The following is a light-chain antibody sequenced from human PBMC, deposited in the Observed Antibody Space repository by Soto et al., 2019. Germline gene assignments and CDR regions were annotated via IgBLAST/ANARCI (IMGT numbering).Light chain of an antibody. CDR3: SSYAGSNYV. J-gene: IGLJ1*01. Sequence: QSALTQPPSASGSPGQSVTISCTGTSSDVGGYIYVSWYQQHSGKVPKLMIYEVNKRPSGVPDRFSGSRSGNTASLTVSGLQTEDEADYYCSSYAGSNYVFGTGTKLTVL. CDR2: EVN. CDR1: SSDVGGYIY. V-gene: IGLV2-8*01.